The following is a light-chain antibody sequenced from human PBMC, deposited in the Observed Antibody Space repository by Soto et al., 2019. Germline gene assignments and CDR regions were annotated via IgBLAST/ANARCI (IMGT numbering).Light chain of an antibody. CDR1: QSISSW. J-gene: IGKJ2*01. V-gene: IGKV1-5*03. CDR3: HHYGSSPYT. Sequence: DIQMTQSPSTLSASVGDRVTITCRASQSISSWLAWYQQKPGKAPKLLIYKASSLESEVPSRFSGSGSGTDFTLTISSLQPDDFAVYYCHHYGSSPYTFGLGTKLEIK. CDR2: KAS.